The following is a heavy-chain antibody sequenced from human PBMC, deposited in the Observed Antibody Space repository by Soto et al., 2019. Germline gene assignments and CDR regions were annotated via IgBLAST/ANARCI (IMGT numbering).Heavy chain of an antibody. Sequence: PSETLSLTXAVYGGSFSGYYWSWIRQPPGKGLEWIGEINHSGSTNYNPSLKSRVTISVDTSKNQFSLKLSSVTAADTAVYYCARGPNIVLMVYAQGGMDVWGQGTTVTVSS. CDR2: INHSGST. V-gene: IGHV4-34*01. CDR3: ARGPNIVLMVYAQGGMDV. J-gene: IGHJ6*02. CDR1: GGSFSGYY. D-gene: IGHD2-8*01.